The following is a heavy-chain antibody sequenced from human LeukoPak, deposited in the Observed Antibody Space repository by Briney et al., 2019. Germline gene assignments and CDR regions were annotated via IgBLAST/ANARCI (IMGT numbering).Heavy chain of an antibody. J-gene: IGHJ3*02. D-gene: IGHD4-23*01. CDR3: ARQLDYGGFGAFGI. CDR1: GYTFANYW. V-gene: IGHV5-51*01. Sequence: GESLKISCKGSGYTFANYWIHWVRQMPGKALEWMGNVYPGDSDTRYSPSFQGQVTISADKSITTTYLQWNSLKASDTAIYYCARQLDYGGFGAFGIWGQGTMVTVSS. CDR2: VYPGDSDT.